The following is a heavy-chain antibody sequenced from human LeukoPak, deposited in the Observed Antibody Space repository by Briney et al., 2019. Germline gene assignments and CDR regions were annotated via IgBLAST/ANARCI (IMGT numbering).Heavy chain of an antibody. CDR1: GFTFSNYA. CDR2: ISGSIRST. J-gene: IGHJ4*02. Sequence: GGSLRLSCVASGFTFSNYAMNWVRQAPGKGLEWVSAISGSIRSTYYADSVKGRFTISRDNSQNALYLQMNSLRAEDTAIYYSAKDPGYSGYDYFDYWGQGTLVTVSS. D-gene: IGHD5-12*01. CDR3: AKDPGYSGYDYFDY. V-gene: IGHV3-23*01.